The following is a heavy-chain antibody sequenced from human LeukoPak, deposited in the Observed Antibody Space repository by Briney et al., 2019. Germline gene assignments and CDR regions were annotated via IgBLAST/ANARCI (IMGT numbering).Heavy chain of an antibody. CDR2: INPNSGGT. CDR1: GYTFTGYY. CDR3: ARGSYDFWSGYPEADY. D-gene: IGHD3-3*01. V-gene: IGHV1-2*02. Sequence: ASVKVSCKASGYTFTGYYMHWVRQAPGQGLEWMGWINPNSGGTNYAQKFQGRVTMTRDTSISTAYMELSRLRSDDTAVYYCARGSYDFWSGYPEADYWGQGTLVTVSS. J-gene: IGHJ4*02.